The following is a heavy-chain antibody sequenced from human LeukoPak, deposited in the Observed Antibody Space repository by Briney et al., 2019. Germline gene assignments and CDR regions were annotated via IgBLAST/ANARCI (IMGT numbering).Heavy chain of an antibody. Sequence: SETLSLTCTVSGYSISSGYYWGWIRQPPGKGLEWIGSIYHSGSTYYNPSGKSRVTISVDTSKNQFSLKLSSVTAADTAVYYCARQTGYSSSWYGESWFDPWGQGTLVTVSS. V-gene: IGHV4-38-2*02. CDR1: GYSISSGYY. CDR3: ARQTGYSSSWYGESWFDP. CDR2: IYHSGST. D-gene: IGHD6-13*01. J-gene: IGHJ5*02.